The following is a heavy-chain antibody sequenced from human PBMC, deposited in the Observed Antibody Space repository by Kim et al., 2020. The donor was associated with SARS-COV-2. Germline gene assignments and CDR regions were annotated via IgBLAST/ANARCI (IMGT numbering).Heavy chain of an antibody. V-gene: IGHV3-49*03. D-gene: IGHD3-3*02. Sequence: GGSLRLSCTASGFTFGDYAMSWFRQAPGKGLEWVGFIRSKAYGGTTEYAASVKGRFTISRDDSKSIAYLQMNSLKTEDTAVYYCTRDGIFGVVIPTSWGQGTLVTVSS. CDR1: GFTFGDYA. J-gene: IGHJ4*02. CDR2: IRSKAYGGTT. CDR3: TRDGIFGVVIPTS.